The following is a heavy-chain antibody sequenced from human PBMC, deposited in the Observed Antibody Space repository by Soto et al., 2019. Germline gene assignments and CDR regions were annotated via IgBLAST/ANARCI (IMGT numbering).Heavy chain of an antibody. V-gene: IGHV3-73*01. CDR1: GFTLSGFD. J-gene: IGHJ4*02. D-gene: IGHD2-15*01. Sequence: EVQLVESGGGLVQPGGSLKLSCAASGFTLSGFDLHWVRQASGEGLEWIGRIKTKVESYATEYAASVKGRFSISKDDSKNTEYLEMNSLETEDTAIYYCTRRHCSGGGCYSDFDFWGQGSLVTVSS. CDR2: IKTKVESYAT. CDR3: TRRHCSGGGCYSDFDF.